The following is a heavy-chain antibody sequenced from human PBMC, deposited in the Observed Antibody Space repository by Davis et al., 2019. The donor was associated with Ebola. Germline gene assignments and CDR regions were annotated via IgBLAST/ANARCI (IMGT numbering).Heavy chain of an antibody. Sequence: GESLKISCAASGFTFSSYSMNWVRQAPGKGLEWVSSISSSSSYIYYADSVKGRFTISRDNAKNSLYLQMNSLRAEDTAVYYCAKGGGYCTGGVCYTLDYWGQGTLVTVSS. CDR1: GFTFSSYS. V-gene: IGHV3-21*04. CDR2: ISSSSSYI. J-gene: IGHJ4*02. D-gene: IGHD2-8*02. CDR3: AKGGGYCTGGVCYTLDY.